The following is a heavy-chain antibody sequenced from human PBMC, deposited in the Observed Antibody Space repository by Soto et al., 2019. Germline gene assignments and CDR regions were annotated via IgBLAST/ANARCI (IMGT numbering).Heavy chain of an antibody. V-gene: IGHV3-30*04. CDR2: KSFDGKNK. D-gene: IGHD6-13*01. CDR3: ARERAIAATGIFYS. Sequence: QVQLVESGGGVVQPGGSLRLSCAASGFTFSNFAMHWVSQAPGKGLEWVAAKSFDGKNKDYADSVKGRFTISRDNSKKTLFLQMNSLRPEDTAVYYCARERAIAATGIFYSWGQGTLVTVS. J-gene: IGHJ5*01. CDR1: GFTFSNFA.